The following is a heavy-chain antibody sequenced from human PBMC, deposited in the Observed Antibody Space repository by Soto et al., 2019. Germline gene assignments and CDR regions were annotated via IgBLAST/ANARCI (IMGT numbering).Heavy chain of an antibody. Sequence: QVQLVQSGAEVKKPGASVKISCKASGYNFINYYIHWVRQAPGQGLEWMGVISPTGGSTSNAQTFEGRVTVTRDTSTSTVYMALSSLRLEDTAVYYCARGVSDTVVDPPRYGMDVWGQGTTVTVSS. J-gene: IGHJ6*02. CDR2: ISPTGGST. CDR1: GYNFINYY. V-gene: IGHV1-46*01. CDR3: ARGVSDTVVDPPRYGMDV. D-gene: IGHD2-21*01.